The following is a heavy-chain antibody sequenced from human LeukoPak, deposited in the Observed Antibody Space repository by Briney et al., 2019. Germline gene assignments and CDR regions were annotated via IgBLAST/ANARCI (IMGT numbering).Heavy chain of an antibody. D-gene: IGHD1-26*01. CDR3: ARDSGSYHRTNFDY. CDR2: ISAYNGNT. V-gene: IGHV1-18*01. CDR1: GYTFTSYG. J-gene: IGHJ4*02. Sequence: ASVKVSCKASGYTFTSYGISWVRQAPGQGLEWMGWISAYNGNTNYAQKLQGRVTMTTDTSTGTAYMELRSLRSDDTAVYYCARDSGSYHRTNFDYWGQGTLVTVSS.